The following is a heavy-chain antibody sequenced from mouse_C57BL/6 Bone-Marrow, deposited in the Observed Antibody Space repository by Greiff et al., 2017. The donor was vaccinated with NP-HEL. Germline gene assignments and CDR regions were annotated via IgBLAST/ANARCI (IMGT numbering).Heavy chain of an antibody. Sequence: DVKLQESGGDLVKPGGSLKLSCAASGFTFSSYGMSWVRQTPDKRLEWVATISSGGSYTYYPDSVKGRFTISRDNAKNTLYLQMSSLKSEDTAMYYCASDYEYYFDYWGQGTTLTVSS. J-gene: IGHJ2*01. CDR2: ISSGGSYT. CDR1: GFTFSSYG. V-gene: IGHV5-6*02. D-gene: IGHD2-4*01. CDR3: ASDYEYYFDY.